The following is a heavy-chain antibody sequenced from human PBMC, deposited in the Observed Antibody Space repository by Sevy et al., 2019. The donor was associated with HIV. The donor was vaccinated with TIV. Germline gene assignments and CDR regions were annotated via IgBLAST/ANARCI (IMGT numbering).Heavy chain of an antibody. Sequence: SETLSLTCAVSGYSISSGYYWGWIRQPPGKGLGWIGSIYHSGSTYYNPSLKSRVTISVDTSKNQFSLKLSSVTAADTAVYYCARGQALQITMVRGVIITPFDYWGQGTLVTVSS. CDR1: GYSISSGYY. CDR3: ARGQALQITMVRGVIITPFDY. J-gene: IGHJ4*02. D-gene: IGHD3-10*01. CDR2: IYHSGST. V-gene: IGHV4-38-2*01.